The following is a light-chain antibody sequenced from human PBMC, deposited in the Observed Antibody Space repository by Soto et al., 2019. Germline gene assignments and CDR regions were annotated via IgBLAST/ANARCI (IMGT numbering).Light chain of an antibody. CDR2: DVS. V-gene: IGKV1-33*01. Sequence: DIQMTQSPSSLSASVGDRVTITCQASQDISNYLNWYQQKPGKAPKILLYDVSVLEVGVPSRFSEGGSGTHSTLTISSLQAGDAAKYYCQQFDNLPLTFAGGNKVEIK. CDR1: QDISNY. CDR3: QQFDNLPLT. J-gene: IGKJ4*01.